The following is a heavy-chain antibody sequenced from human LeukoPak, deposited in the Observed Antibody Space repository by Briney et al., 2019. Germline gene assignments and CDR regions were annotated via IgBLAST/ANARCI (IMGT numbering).Heavy chain of an antibody. D-gene: IGHD2-2*03. Sequence: PGGSLRLSCAASGFTFTNYAITWIRQAPGKGLEWVSTISGSGHNTYYADSVQGRFTISRDNSKNTLFLQMNSLRAEDTAVYYCAKEWIWGQGTLVTVSS. V-gene: IGHV3-23*01. J-gene: IGHJ4*02. CDR1: GFTFTNYA. CDR3: AKEWI. CDR2: ISGSGHNT.